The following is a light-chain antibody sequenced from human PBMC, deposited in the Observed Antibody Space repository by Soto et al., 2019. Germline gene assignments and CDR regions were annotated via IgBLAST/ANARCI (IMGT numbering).Light chain of an antibody. V-gene: IGLV2-11*01. Sequence: QSVLTQPRSVSGSPGQSVTISSTGTNNDVGFYNYVSWYQQQLGKAPKLLIYDVNKRPSGVPPRFSGSKSANTASLTISGLQAADEADYYCNSYAGGLVLFGGGTKLTVL. CDR3: NSYAGGLVL. CDR2: DVN. CDR1: NNDVGFYNY. J-gene: IGLJ2*01.